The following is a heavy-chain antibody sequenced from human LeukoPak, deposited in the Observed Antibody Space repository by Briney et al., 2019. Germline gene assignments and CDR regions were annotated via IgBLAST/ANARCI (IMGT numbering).Heavy chain of an antibody. CDR1: GYTFTSYG. CDR3: ASQGQWLAPETYYYYYGMDL. CDR2: ISAYNGNT. J-gene: IGHJ6*02. Sequence: GASVKVSCKASGYTFTSYGISWVRQAPGQGLEWMGWISAYNGNTNYAQKLQGRVTMTTDTSTSTAYMELRSLRSDDTAVYYCASQGQWLAPETYYYYYGMDLWGQGTTVTVSS. D-gene: IGHD6-19*01. V-gene: IGHV1-18*01.